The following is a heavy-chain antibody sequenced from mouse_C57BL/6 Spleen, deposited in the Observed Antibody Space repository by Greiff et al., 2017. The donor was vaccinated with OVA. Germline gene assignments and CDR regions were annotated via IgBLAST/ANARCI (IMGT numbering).Heavy chain of an antibody. J-gene: IGHJ2*01. CDR3: ARRYYGGY. CDR1: GYAFSSSW. CDR2: IYPGDGDT. Sequence: VQLQESGPELVKPGASVKISCKASGYAFSSSWMNWVKQRPGKGLEWIGRIYPGDGDTNYNGKFKGKATLTADKSSSTAYMQLSSLTSEDSAVYFCARRYYGGYWGQGTTLTVSS. D-gene: IGHD1-1*02. V-gene: IGHV1-82*01.